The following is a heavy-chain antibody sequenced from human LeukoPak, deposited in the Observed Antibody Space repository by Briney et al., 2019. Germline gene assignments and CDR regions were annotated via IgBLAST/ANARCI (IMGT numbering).Heavy chain of an antibody. J-gene: IGHJ4*02. CDR2: IIPIFGTA. CDR3: AREDSSSGYFDY. CDR1: GGSFSSYA. Sequence: EPSVKVSCKASGGSFSSYAISWVRQAPGQGLEWMGGIIPIFGTANYAQKFQGRVTITADESTSTAYMELSSLRSEDTAVYYCAREDSSSGYFDYWGQGTLVTVSS. V-gene: IGHV1-69*01. D-gene: IGHD6-13*01.